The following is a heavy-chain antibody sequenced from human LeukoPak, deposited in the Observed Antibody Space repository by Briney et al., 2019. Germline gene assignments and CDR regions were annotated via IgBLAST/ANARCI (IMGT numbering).Heavy chain of an antibody. Sequence: PSETLSLTCTVSGDSLSSYYWSWIRQPPGKGLEWIGFIYFSGSDTYNPSLKSRVTISVDRSRNQFSLNLTSVTAADTAVYFCARADHVRSMDIWGQGTTVTVSS. D-gene: IGHD1-14*01. V-gene: IGHV4-59*13. J-gene: IGHJ6*02. CDR2: IYFSGSD. CDR3: ARADHVRSMDI. CDR1: GDSLSSYY.